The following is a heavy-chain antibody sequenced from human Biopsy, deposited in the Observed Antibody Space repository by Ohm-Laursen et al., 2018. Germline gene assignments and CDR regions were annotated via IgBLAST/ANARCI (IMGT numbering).Heavy chain of an antibody. J-gene: IGHJ6*02. D-gene: IGHD6-6*01. CDR3: ARHRNSSPRNYYHDMDV. CDR2: ASYSGYT. V-gene: IGHV4-59*08. Sequence: GTLSLTCTVSDDSIRNFYWTWIRQPPGQGLEWIGHASYSGYTNYNPSLKSRVTISVDTSKNQFSLRLSSVTAADTAVYYCARHRNSSPRNYYHDMDVWGQGTTVTVSS. CDR1: DDSIRNFY.